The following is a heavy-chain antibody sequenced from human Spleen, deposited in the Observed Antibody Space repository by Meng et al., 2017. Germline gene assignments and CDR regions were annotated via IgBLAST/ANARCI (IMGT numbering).Heavy chain of an antibody. CDR3: AGGVARGVIDY. D-gene: IGHD3-10*01. V-gene: IGHV3-64*01. CDR2: ISSNGGRT. Sequence: GGSLRLSCAASGFIFSSYAMHWVRQAPGKGLEYVSAISSNGGRTYYANSVKGRFTISRDNSKSTVYLQMGSLRTEDMAVYYCAGGVARGVIDYWGQGTQVTVSS. CDR1: GFIFSSYA. J-gene: IGHJ4*02.